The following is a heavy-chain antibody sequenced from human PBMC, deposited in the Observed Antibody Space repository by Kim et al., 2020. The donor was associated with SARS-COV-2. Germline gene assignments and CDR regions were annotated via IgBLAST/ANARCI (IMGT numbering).Heavy chain of an antibody. V-gene: IGHV1-3*01. J-gene: IGHJ4*02. CDR1: GYTFTSYT. CDR3: ARDSGFVFCSSTSCYHNPLAY. CDR2: INAGNGNT. Sequence: ASVKVSCKASGYTFTSYTIHWVRQAPGQRLEWMGWINAGNGNTKYSQKFQGRVTITRDTSASTAFTGLGSLTSEDTAVYYCARDSGFVFCSSTSCYHNPLAYGGQGTLVTVSS. D-gene: IGHD2-2*01.